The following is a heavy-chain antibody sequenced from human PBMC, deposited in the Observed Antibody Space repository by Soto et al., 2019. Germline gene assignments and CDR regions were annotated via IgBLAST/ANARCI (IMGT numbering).Heavy chain of an antibody. Sequence: SETLSLTCTVSGGSISSGGYYWSWIRQHPGKGLEWIGYIYYSGSTYYNPSLKSRVTISVDTSKNQFSLKLSSVTAEDTAVYYCAKNLRTSDWYYDYWGQGTLVTVSS. D-gene: IGHD2-21*02. CDR1: GGSISSGGYY. CDR2: IYYSGST. V-gene: IGHV4-31*03. CDR3: AKNLRTSDWYYDY. J-gene: IGHJ4*02.